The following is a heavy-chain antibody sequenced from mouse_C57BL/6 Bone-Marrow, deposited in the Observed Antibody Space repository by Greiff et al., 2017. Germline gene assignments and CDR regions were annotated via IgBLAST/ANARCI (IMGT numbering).Heavy chain of an antibody. CDR2: IDPSDSYT. V-gene: IGHV1-59*01. CDR3: ARDPAWFAY. Sequence: QVQLQQPGAELVRPGTSVKLSCKASGYTFTSYWMHWVKQRPGQGLEWIGVIDPSDSYTNYNQKFKGKATLTVDTASSAAYRQLSSLTSEDSAVYYCARDPAWFAYWSQGPLVTVSA. J-gene: IGHJ3*01. CDR1: GYTFTSYW.